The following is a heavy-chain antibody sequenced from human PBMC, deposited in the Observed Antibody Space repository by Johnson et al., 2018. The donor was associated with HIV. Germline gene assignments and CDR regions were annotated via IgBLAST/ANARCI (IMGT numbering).Heavy chain of an antibody. CDR1: GVTVSRNY. V-gene: IGHV3-66*01. D-gene: IGHD6-13*01. Sequence: AAGGVTVSRNYMSWVRQAPGKGLEWVSVIYSGGRTYYADSVKGRFTISRDNDKNLLYLQMNSLRAEDTAVYYCATYSRSWYKGGYAFDIWGQGTMVTVSS. CDR2: IYSGGRT. J-gene: IGHJ3*02. CDR3: ATYSRSWYKGGYAFDI.